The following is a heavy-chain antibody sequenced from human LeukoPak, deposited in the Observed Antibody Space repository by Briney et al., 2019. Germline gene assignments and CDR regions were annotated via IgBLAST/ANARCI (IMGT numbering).Heavy chain of an antibody. D-gene: IGHD2-2*01. CDR2: IGTTSGAI. CDR3: AKLGSTAWTAADY. Sequence: PGGSLRLSCAASRFTFNAFGMNWVRQAPGKGLEWVSYIGTTSGAIYYADSVKGRFTISRSTAKNSLYLRMNSLRADDTAVYYCAKLGSTAWTAADYWGQGALVTVSS. V-gene: IGHV3-48*01. CDR1: RFTFNAFG. J-gene: IGHJ4*02.